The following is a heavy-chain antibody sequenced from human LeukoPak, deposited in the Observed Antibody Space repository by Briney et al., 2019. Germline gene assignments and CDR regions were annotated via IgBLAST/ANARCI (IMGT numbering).Heavy chain of an antibody. V-gene: IGHV3-74*01. Sequence: GGSLRLSCAASGFTFSSYWMHWVRQAPGKGLVWVSRINSDGSSTSYADSVKGRFTISRDNSKNTLYLQMNSLRAEDTAVYYCAKGLGYCTNGVCYGDYYYYMDVWGKGTTVTVSS. CDR2: INSDGSST. J-gene: IGHJ6*03. CDR3: AKGLGYCTNGVCYGDYYYYMDV. D-gene: IGHD2-8*01. CDR1: GFTFSSYW.